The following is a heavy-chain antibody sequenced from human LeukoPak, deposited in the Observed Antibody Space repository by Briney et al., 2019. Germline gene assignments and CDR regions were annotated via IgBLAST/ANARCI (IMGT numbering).Heavy chain of an antibody. Sequence: SETLSLTCTVSGGSISSYYWSWIRQPPGKGLEWIGYIYYSGSTNYNPSLKSRVTISVDTSKNQFSLKLSSVTAADTAVYYCARQSKNYGDYSSRYYYYYMDVWGKGTTVTISS. J-gene: IGHJ6*03. D-gene: IGHD4-17*01. V-gene: IGHV4-59*08. CDR3: ARQSKNYGDYSSRYYYYYMDV. CDR1: GGSISSYY. CDR2: IYYSGST.